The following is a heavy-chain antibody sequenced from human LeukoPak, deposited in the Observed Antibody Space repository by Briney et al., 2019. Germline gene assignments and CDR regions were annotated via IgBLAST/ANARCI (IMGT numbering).Heavy chain of an antibody. CDR1: GFTFSSYN. Sequence: GGSLRLSCAASGFTFSSYNMNWVRQAPGKGLEWVSSINNSSSYIDYADSVKGRFTISRDNAKNSLYLQMNSLRAEDTAVYYCARAGLMVRGVYNWFDPWGQGTLVTVSS. J-gene: IGHJ5*02. V-gene: IGHV3-21*01. CDR3: ARAGLMVRGVYNWFDP. CDR2: INNSSSYI. D-gene: IGHD3-10*01.